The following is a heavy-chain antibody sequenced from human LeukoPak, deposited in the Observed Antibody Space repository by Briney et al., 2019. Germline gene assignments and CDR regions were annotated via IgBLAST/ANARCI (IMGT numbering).Heavy chain of an antibody. V-gene: IGHV3-11*04. J-gene: IGHJ4*02. CDR1: GFTVSTNY. D-gene: IGHD6-13*01. CDR2: ISSSGSTI. Sequence: PGGSLRLSCAASGFTVSTNYMSWVRQAPGKGLEWVSYISSSGSTIYYADSVKGRFTISRDNAKNSLYLQMNSLRAEDTAVYYCARDETFVTAAVDYWGQGTLVTVSS. CDR3: ARDETFVTAAVDY.